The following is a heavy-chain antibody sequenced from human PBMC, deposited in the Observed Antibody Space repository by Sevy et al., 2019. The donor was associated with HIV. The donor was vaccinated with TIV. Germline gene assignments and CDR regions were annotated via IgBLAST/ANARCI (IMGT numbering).Heavy chain of an antibody. CDR1: GGSISGGNYF. CDR2: IHYSGTT. J-gene: IGHJ5*02. Sequence: SETLSLTWTVSGGSISGGNYFWSWIRQSPGKGLEWIGYIHYSGTTNYNPSLKSRVTISVDTSKNQFSLKLRSVTAADTAVYYCARAPPVVVVPGAPSWFDPWGQGTLVTVSS. V-gene: IGHV4-61*01. D-gene: IGHD2-2*01. CDR3: ARAPPVVVVPGAPSWFDP.